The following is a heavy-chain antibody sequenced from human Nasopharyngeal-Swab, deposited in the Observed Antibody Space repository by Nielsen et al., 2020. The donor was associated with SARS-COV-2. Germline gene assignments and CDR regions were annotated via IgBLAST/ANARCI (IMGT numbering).Heavy chain of an antibody. D-gene: IGHD5-12*01. J-gene: IGHJ6*02. V-gene: IGHV3-30-3*01. CDR1: GFIFSSYA. CDR3: AKDRDSGDDSEEYYHYYGMDV. CDR2: ISYDESNK. Sequence: SLKISCAASGFIFSSYAMHWVRQAPGKGLEWVAVISYDESNKYYADSVKGRFTISRDNSKNTLNLQMNNLRAEDTAIYYCAKDRDSGDDSEEYYHYYGMDVWGQGAPVTVSS.